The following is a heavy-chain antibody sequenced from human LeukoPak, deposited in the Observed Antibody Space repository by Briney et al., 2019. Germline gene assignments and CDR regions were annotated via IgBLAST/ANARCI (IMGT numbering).Heavy chain of an antibody. J-gene: IGHJ6*03. CDR3: ARVTPDILTGYPYYYYMDV. Sequence: SETLSLTCTVSGGSISSSSYYWGWIRQPPGKGLEWIGSIYYSGSTYYNPSLKSRVTISVDTSKNQFSLKLSSVTAADTAVYYCARVTPDILTGYPYYYYMDVWGKGTTVTVSS. CDR1: GGSISSSSYY. D-gene: IGHD3-9*01. CDR2: IYYSGST. V-gene: IGHV4-39*07.